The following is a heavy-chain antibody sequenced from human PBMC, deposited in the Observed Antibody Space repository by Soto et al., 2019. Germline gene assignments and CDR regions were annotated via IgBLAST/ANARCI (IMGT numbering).Heavy chain of an antibody. J-gene: IGHJ6*02. CDR3: ATPGGVLCGLDV. CDR1: GGTFSNNA. Sequence: VQMVQSGAEVQKPGSSVKVSCKASGGTFSNNAINWVRQAPGHGLEWMGGIIPVFGTANYPQKFRGRVTITADKYTRTVFMELSSLISEDTAVYYCATPGGVLCGLDVWGQGTTVSVSS. D-gene: IGHD1-26*01. CDR2: IIPVFGTA. V-gene: IGHV1-69*06.